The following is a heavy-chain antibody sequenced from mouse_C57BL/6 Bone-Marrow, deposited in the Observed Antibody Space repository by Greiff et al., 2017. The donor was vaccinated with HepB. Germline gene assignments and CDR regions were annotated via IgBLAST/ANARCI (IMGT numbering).Heavy chain of an antibody. J-gene: IGHJ3*01. CDR3: ASLGREFAY. V-gene: IGHV1-69*01. CDR1: GYTFTSYW. Sequence: QVQLQQPGAELVMPGASVKLSCKASGYTFTSYWMHWVKQRPGQGLEWIGEIDPSDSYTYYNQKVKGKSTLTVDKASSTAYMQLSSLTSEDAAVYYCASLGREFAYWGQGTLVTVSA. D-gene: IGHD4-1*01. CDR2: IDPSDSYT.